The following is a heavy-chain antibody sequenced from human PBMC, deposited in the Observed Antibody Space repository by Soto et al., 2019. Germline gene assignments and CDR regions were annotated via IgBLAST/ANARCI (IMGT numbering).Heavy chain of an antibody. CDR1: GFTFGDYA. J-gene: IGHJ6*02. CDR3: TRDVSPLTGRGYYYYYGMDV. Sequence: GGSLRLSCTASGFTFGDYAMSWFRQAPGKGLEWVGFIRSKAYGGTTEYAASVKGRFTISRDDSKSIAYLQMNSLKTEDTAVYYCTRDVSPLTGRGYYYYYGMDVWGQGTTVTVSS. V-gene: IGHV3-49*03. D-gene: IGHD3-9*01. CDR2: IRSKAYGGTT.